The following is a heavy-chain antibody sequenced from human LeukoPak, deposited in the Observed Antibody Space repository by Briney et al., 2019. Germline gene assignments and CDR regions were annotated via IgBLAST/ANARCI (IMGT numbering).Heavy chain of an antibody. V-gene: IGHV3-15*01. CDR2: TKSKTDGGTT. CDR3: TTGQGSWYPYYFDY. D-gene: IGHD6-13*01. J-gene: IGHJ4*02. CDR1: GFTFNNAW. Sequence: PGGSLRPSCAASGFTFNNAWMSWVRQAPGKGLEWVGRTKSKTDGGTTDYAAPVKGRFTISRDGSKNTLYLQMNSLKTEDTAVYYCTTGQGSWYPYYFDYWGQGTLVTVSS.